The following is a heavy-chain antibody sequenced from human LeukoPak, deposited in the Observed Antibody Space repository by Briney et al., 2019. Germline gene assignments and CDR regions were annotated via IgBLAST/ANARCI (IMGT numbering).Heavy chain of an antibody. J-gene: IGHJ4*02. V-gene: IGHV3-7*03. CDR3: ASAHDYGDPADY. CDR2: INEGGNEK. D-gene: IGHD4-17*01. Sequence: TGGSLRLSCAASGFTFSTYAMSWVRQVPGKGLEWVVNINEGGNEKNYVDSVKGRFTASRDNAQNSLYLQMNSLRAEDTAVYYCASAHDYGDPADYWGQGTLVTVSS. CDR1: GFTFSTYA.